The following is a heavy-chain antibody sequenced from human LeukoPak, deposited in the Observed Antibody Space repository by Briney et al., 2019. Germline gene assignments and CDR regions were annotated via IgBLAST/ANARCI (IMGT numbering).Heavy chain of an antibody. Sequence: GGSLRLSCAASGFTFSSYAMSWVRQAPGKGLEWVSAISGSGGSTYYADSVKGRFTISRDNSKNTLYLQMNSLRAEDTAVYYCANLIAAAEGNYWGQGTLVTVSS. CDR3: ANLIAAAEGNY. J-gene: IGHJ4*02. CDR1: GFTFSSYA. V-gene: IGHV3-23*01. D-gene: IGHD6-13*01. CDR2: ISGSGGST.